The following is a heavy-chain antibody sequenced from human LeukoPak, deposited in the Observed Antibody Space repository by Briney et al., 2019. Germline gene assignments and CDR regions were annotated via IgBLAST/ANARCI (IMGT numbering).Heavy chain of an antibody. CDR3: ARSPYYDILTLGYYYYYMDV. V-gene: IGHV4-59*08. CDR1: GGSISSYY. CDR2: IYYSGST. D-gene: IGHD3-9*01. J-gene: IGHJ6*03. Sequence: ASETLSLTCTGSGGSISSYYWSWIRQPPGKGLEWIGYIYYSGSTNYNPSLKSRVTISVDTSKNQFSLKLSSVTAADTAVYYCARSPYYDILTLGYYYYYMDVWGKGTTVTVSS.